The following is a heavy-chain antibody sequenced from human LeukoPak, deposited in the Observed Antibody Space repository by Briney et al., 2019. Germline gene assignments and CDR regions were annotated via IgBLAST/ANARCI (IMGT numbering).Heavy chain of an antibody. J-gene: IGHJ4*02. Sequence: PSQTLPLICTVSGGSISSGSYYWSWIRQFAGKGLEWIGRIDVSGRTNYNPTLKSRVTISVDTSKNQVSLRLTSVTAADTAVYYCARESRSPRLKYFEYWGQGILATVSS. CDR2: IDVSGRT. D-gene: IGHD2/OR15-2a*01. CDR3: ARESRSPRLKYFEY. CDR1: GGSISSGSYY. V-gene: IGHV4-61*02.